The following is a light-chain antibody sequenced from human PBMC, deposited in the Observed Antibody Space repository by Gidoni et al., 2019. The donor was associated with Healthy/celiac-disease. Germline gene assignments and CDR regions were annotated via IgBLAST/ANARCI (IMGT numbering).Light chain of an antibody. CDR2: DAS. CDR3: QQYDNLRVT. Sequence: DIQMTQSPSSLSASVGDRVTITCQASQDINNYLNWYQQKPVKAPKLLIYDASNLETVVPSRCSGSGSGTVFTFTISILHPEDTATYYCQQYDNLRVTFGGGTKVEIK. CDR1: QDINNY. J-gene: IGKJ4*01. V-gene: IGKV1-33*01.